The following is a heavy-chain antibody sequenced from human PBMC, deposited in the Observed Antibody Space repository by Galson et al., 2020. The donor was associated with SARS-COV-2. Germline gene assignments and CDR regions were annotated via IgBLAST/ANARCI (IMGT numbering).Heavy chain of an antibody. V-gene: IGHV4-31*03. J-gene: IGHJ3*02. CDR1: GGSISSGGYY. D-gene: IGHD1-26*01. CDR2: IYYSGIT. Sequence: SETLSLTCTVSGGSISSGGYYWGWVRHPPGKGLEWIAYIYYSGITDYNPSLKSRVTISVDTSKNQFSLKLSSVTAADTAVYYCARDRGAKRGEGGGSDPCDIWGQGTMGAVPS. CDR3: ARDRGAKRGEGGGSDPCDI.